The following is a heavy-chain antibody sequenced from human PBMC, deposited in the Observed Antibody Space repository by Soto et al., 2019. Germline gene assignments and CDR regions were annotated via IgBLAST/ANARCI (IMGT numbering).Heavy chain of an antibody. V-gene: IGHV5-51*01. Sequence: PGESLKISCKGSGYSFTSYWIGWVRQMPGKGLEWMGIIYPGDSDTRYSPSFQGQVTISADKSISTAYLQWSSLKASDTAMYYCATLGGDGYNSNYYYGMDVWGQGTTVTVSS. CDR3: ATLGGDGYNSNYYYGMDV. D-gene: IGHD3-16*01. J-gene: IGHJ6*02. CDR1: GYSFTSYW. CDR2: IYPGDSDT.